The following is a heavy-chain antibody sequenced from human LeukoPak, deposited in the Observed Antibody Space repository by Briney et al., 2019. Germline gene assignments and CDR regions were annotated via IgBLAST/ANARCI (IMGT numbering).Heavy chain of an antibody. CDR2: ISSSSSTI. D-gene: IGHD6-13*01. CDR1: GFTFSSYS. Sequence: PGGSLRLSCAASGFTFSSYSMNWVRQAPGKGLEWVSYISSSSSTIYYADSVKGRFTISRDTAKNSLYLQMNSLRDEDTAVYYCARDGIAAAGKTYFLDYWGQGTLVTVSS. CDR3: ARDGIAAAGKTYFLDY. J-gene: IGHJ4*02. V-gene: IGHV3-48*02.